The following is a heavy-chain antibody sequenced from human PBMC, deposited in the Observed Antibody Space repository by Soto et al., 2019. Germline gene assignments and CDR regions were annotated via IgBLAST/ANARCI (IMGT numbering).Heavy chain of an antibody. CDR2: IHSSSSST. Sequence: GGSLRLSCAASGLTFTSYSMNWVRQAPGKGLEWVSFIHSSSSSTYYANSVKGRFTISRDNSKNTLYLQMGSLRAEDTAVYYCARGGSGSYYFDYWGQGTLVTVSS. CDR1: GLTFTSYS. V-gene: IGHV3-48*01. J-gene: IGHJ4*02. D-gene: IGHD1-26*01. CDR3: ARGGSGSYYFDY.